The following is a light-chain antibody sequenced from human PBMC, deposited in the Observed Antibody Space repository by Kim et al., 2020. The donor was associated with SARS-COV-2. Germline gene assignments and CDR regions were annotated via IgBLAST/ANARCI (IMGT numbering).Light chain of an antibody. CDR2: DDR. V-gene: IGLV3-1*01. CDR3: QAWDSSTLV. CDR1: KLGDKY. Sequence: SYELTQPPSVSVSPGQTASITCSGDKLGDKYASWYQQKPGQSPVLVIYDDRKRPSGIPERFSGSNSGNTATLTISGTQAMDEADYYCQAWDSSTLVFGTGTKVTVL. J-gene: IGLJ1*01.